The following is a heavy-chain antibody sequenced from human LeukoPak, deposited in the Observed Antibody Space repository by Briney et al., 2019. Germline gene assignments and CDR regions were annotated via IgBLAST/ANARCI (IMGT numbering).Heavy chain of an antibody. CDR3: ASSIVVVPAAMKGNWFDP. D-gene: IGHD2-2*01. Sequence: GASVKVSCKASGGTFSSYAISCVRQAPGQGLEWMGRIIPIFGIANYAQKFQGRVTITADKSTSTAYMELSSLRSEDTAVYYCASSIVVVPAAMKGNWFDPWGQGTLVTVSS. CDR1: GGTFSSYA. CDR2: IIPIFGIA. J-gene: IGHJ5*02. V-gene: IGHV1-69*04.